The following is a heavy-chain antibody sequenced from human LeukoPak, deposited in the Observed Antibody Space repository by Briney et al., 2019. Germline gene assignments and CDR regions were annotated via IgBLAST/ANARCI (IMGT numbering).Heavy chain of an antibody. CDR3: ARRAATYSNYYMDV. CDR1: GGSISSSSYY. D-gene: IGHD2-21*01. CDR2: IYYSGST. V-gene: IGHV4-39*01. J-gene: IGHJ6*03. Sequence: PSETLSLTCTVSGGSISSSSYYWGWIRQPPGKGLEWIGSIYYSGSTYYNPSLKSRVTISVDTSKNQFSLKLSSVTAADTAVYYCARRAATYSNYYMDVWGKGTTVTVSS.